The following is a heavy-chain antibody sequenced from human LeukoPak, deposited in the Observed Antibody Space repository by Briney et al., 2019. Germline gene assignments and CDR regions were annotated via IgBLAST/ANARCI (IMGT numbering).Heavy chain of an antibody. CDR2: IYTSGST. CDR3: ARSARRGSYTYFDY. D-gene: IGHD1-26*01. CDR1: GGSISSYY. Sequence: SETLSLTCTVSGGSISSYYWSWIRQPAGKGLEWIGRIYTSGSTNYNPSLKSRVTMSVDTSKNQFSLKLSSATAADTAVYYCARSARRGSYTYFDYWGQGTLVTVSS. V-gene: IGHV4-4*07. J-gene: IGHJ4*02.